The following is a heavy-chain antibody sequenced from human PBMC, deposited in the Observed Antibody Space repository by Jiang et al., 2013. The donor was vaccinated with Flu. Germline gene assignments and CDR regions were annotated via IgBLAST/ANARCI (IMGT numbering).Heavy chain of an antibody. CDR1: GYTFTSYA. CDR3: ARYCSGGSFDYAFDI. Sequence: QSGSELKKPGASVKVSCKASGYTFTSYAMNWVRQAPGQGLEWMGWINTNTGNPTYAQGFTGRFVFSLDTSVSTAYLQICSLKAEDTAVYYCARYCSGGSFDYAFDIWAKGQWSPSLQ. V-gene: IGHV7-4-1*01. J-gene: IGHJ3*02. D-gene: IGHD2-15*01. CDR2: INTNTGNP.